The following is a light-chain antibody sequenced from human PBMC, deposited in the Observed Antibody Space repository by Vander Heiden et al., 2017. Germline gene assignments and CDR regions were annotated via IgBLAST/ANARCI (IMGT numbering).Light chain of an antibody. J-gene: IGLJ1*01. CDR3: NSYAGTKTFV. V-gene: IGLV2-8*01. CDR2: EVT. Sequence: QSALTPPPSASGSPGQSVTISCTGTSNDVGGYDYVYWYQQHPGKAPKLIMSEVTKRPSGVPDRFSGSKSGNTASLTVSGLQAEDEADYYCNSYAGTKTFVFGTGTKVTVL. CDR1: SNDVGGYDY.